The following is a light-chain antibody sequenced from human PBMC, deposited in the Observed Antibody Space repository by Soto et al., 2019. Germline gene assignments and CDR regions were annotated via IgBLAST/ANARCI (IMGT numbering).Light chain of an antibody. J-gene: IGKJ4*01. CDR1: QSVLYSSKNKNS. CDR2: WAS. CDR3: QQHYSDPLT. Sequence: DIVMTQSPDSLAVSLGERATINCKSSQSVLYSSKNKNSLVWYQQKPGQPPKLLIYWASTRESGVPDRFSGSGSGTDFTLTIRSLQAEDVAVYYCQQHYSDPLTFGGGTKVEIK. V-gene: IGKV4-1*01.